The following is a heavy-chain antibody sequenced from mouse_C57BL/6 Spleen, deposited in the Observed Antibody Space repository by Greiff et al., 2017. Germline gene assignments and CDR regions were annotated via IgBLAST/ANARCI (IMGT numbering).Heavy chain of an antibody. J-gene: IGHJ4*01. CDR3: ARETRVVDTGNAMDY. Sequence: VQLQQSGAELVKPGASVKLSCKASGYTFTSYWMHWVKQRPGQGLEWIGMIHPNSGSTNYNEKFKSKATLTVDKSSSTAYMQLSSLTSEDSAVYYWARETRVVDTGNAMDYWGQGTSVTVSS. CDR2: IHPNSGST. D-gene: IGHD1-1*01. CDR1: GYTFTSYW. V-gene: IGHV1-64*01.